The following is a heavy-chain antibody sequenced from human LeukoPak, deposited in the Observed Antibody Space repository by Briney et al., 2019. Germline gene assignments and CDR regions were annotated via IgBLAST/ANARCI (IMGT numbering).Heavy chain of an antibody. D-gene: IGHD3-9*01. Sequence: PGGSLRLSCAASGFTFSIYAMSWVRQAPGKGLEWIAYINHNGEAIYYPDFVKGRFIISRDNAKNSLFLQMNDLRDEDTAVYYCARDYDWAFDFWGQGTRVTVSS. CDR2: INHNGEAI. V-gene: IGHV3-48*02. J-gene: IGHJ4*02. CDR3: ARDYDWAFDF. CDR1: GFTFSIYA.